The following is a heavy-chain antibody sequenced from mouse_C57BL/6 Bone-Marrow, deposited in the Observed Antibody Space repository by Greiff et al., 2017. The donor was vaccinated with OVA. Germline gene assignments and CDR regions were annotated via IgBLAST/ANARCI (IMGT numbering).Heavy chain of an antibody. Sequence: VQLKESGAELVRPGSSVKMSCKTSGYTFTSYGINWVKQRPGQGLEWIGYIYIGNGYTEYNEKFKGKATLTSDTSSSTAYMQLSSLTSEDSAIYFCATPLYYGSSFGAMDYWGQGTSVTVSS. CDR3: ATPLYYGSSFGAMDY. CDR1: GYTFTSYG. J-gene: IGHJ4*01. V-gene: IGHV1-58*01. D-gene: IGHD1-1*01. CDR2: IYIGNGYT.